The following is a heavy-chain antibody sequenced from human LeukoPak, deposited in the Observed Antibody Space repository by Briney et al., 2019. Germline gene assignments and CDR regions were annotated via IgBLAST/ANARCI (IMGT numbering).Heavy chain of an antibody. D-gene: IGHD4-17*01. Sequence: SETLSLTCTVSGGSISSYYWSWIRQPAGKGLEWIGRFYTSDNTNYKPSLKSRVTMSVDTSKNQFSLTLSSVTAADTAVYYCARDTVTDFNWFDPWGQGTLVTVSS. V-gene: IGHV4-4*07. CDR2: FYTSDNT. J-gene: IGHJ5*02. CDR1: GGSISSYY. CDR3: ARDTVTDFNWFDP.